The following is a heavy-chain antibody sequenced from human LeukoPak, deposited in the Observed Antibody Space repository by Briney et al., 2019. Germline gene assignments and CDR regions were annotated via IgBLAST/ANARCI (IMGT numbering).Heavy chain of an antibody. CDR1: GYTFTSYG. CDR2: ISAYNGNT. V-gene: IGHV1-18*01. Sequence: ASVKVSCKASGYTFTSYGISWVRQAPGQGLGWMGWISAYNGNTNYAQKLQGRVTMTTDTSTSTAYMELRSLRSDDTAVYYCARDYGNDYVWGSYRPQPAFDIWGQGTMVTVSS. D-gene: IGHD3-16*02. J-gene: IGHJ3*02. CDR3: ARDYGNDYVWGSYRPQPAFDI.